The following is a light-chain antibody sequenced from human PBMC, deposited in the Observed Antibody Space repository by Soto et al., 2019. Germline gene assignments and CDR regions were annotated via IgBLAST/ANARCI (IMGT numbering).Light chain of an antibody. V-gene: IGKV1-39*01. J-gene: IGKJ2*01. CDR2: AAS. Sequence: IQMTQSPSYLSASVGDRVTITCRASQSISSYLNWYQQKPGKATKLLIYAASSLQSGVPSRFSGSGAGTDFTLTISSLQPEDFATYYCQQSYSTPVTFGQGKKLEIK. CDR1: QSISSY. CDR3: QQSYSTPVT.